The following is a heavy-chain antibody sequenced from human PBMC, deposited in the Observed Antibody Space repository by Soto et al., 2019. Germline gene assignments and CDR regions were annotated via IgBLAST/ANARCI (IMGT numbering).Heavy chain of an antibody. V-gene: IGHV3-48*02. CDR2: ISSSISTM. CDR3: AKEVRETAVAVLAY. D-gene: IGHD5-18*01. Sequence: PGGSLRLSCAASGFTFSSYSMNWVRQAPGKGLEWLSYISSSISTMHYADSVKGRFTISRDNAKNSLYLQINSLRDEDTAVYYCAKEVRETAVAVLAYWGQGTLVTVSS. CDR1: GFTFSSYS. J-gene: IGHJ4*02.